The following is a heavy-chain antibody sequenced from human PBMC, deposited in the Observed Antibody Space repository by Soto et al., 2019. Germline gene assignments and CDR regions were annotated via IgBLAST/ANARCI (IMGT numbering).Heavy chain of an antibody. CDR3: AKDGEFWGGKYPIYGMDV. Sequence: QVQLVESGGGVVQPGRSLRLSCAASGFTFSSYGMHWVRQAPGKGLEWVAVISSAGSNKYYADSVKGRFTISRDNSKNTLYLQMNSLRAEDTAVYYCAKDGEFWGGKYPIYGMDVWGQGTTVTVSS. J-gene: IGHJ6*02. CDR2: ISSAGSNK. V-gene: IGHV3-30*18. D-gene: IGHD3-3*01. CDR1: GFTFSSYG.